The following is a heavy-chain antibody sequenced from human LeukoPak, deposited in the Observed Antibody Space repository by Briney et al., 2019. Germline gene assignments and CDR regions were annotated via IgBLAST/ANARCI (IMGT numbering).Heavy chain of an antibody. CDR2: ISSCSSYI. V-gene: IGHV3-21*01. CDR1: GLPLKRYS. J-gene: IGHJ4*02. CDR3: ARDSLNMDDY. Sequence: GGSLRLSCAASGLPLKRYSMTGPPQAPGKRLEWVSSISSCSSYIYYAHSVTGRFTISRDNTKNSLSLQMTSPRAEETAVYYCARDSLNMDDYWGQGTLVTVSS.